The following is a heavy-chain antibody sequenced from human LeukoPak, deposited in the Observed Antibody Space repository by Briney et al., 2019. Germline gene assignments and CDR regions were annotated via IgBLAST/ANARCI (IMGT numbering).Heavy chain of an antibody. CDR2: INPNSGGT. D-gene: IGHD6-13*01. J-gene: IGHJ6*03. Sequence: ALVKVSCKASGYTFTGYYMHWVRQAPGQGLEWMGWINPNSGGTNYAQKFQGRVTMTRDTSISTAYMELSRLRSDDTAVYYCARLAAAGIPNYYYYYMDVWGKGTTVTVSS. CDR3: ARLAAAGIPNYYYYYMDV. CDR1: GYTFTGYY. V-gene: IGHV1-2*02.